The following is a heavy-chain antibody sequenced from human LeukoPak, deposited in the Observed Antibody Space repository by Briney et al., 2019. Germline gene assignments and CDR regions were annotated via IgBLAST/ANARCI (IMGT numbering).Heavy chain of an antibody. V-gene: IGHV3-33*01. J-gene: IGHJ3*02. CDR2: IWFDGGNK. D-gene: IGHD3-10*01. CDR1: GFTFSSYG. Sequence: PGRSLRLSCAASGFTFSSYGMHWVRHAPGKGLEWVAVIWFDGGNKYYADSVKGRFTVSRDNSKSTLYLQMNSLRAEDTAVFYCARGGGDDAFDIWGQGTLVTVSS. CDR3: ARGGGDDAFDI.